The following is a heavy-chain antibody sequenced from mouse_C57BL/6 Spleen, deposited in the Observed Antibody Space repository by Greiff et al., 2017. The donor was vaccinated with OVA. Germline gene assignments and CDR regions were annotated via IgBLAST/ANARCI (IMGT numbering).Heavy chain of an antibody. V-gene: IGHV1-64*01. CDR2: IHPNSGST. CDR3: ARFDYDSDYAMDY. CDR1: GYTFTSYW. J-gene: IGHJ4*01. D-gene: IGHD2-4*01. Sequence: QVQLKQSGAELVKPGASVKLSCKASGYTFTSYWMHWVKQRPGQGLEWIGMIHPNSGSTNYNEKFKSKATLTVDKSSSTAYMQLSILTSEDSAVYYCARFDYDSDYAMDYWGQGTSVTVSS.